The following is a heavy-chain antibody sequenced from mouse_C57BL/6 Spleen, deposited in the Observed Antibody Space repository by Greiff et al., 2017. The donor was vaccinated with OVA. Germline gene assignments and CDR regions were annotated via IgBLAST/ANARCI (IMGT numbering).Heavy chain of an antibody. Sequence: EVKLMESGGGLVKPGGSLKLSCAASGFTFSDYGMHWVRQAPEKGLEWVAFVSSGSSTIYYADTVKGRFTISRDNAKNTLFLQMTSLRSEDTAMYYCARRDAMDYWGQGTSVTVSS. J-gene: IGHJ4*01. CDR3: ARRDAMDY. CDR1: GFTFSDYG. V-gene: IGHV5-17*01. CDR2: VSSGSSTI.